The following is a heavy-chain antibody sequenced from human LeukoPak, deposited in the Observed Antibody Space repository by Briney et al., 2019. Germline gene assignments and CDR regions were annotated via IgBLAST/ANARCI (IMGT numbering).Heavy chain of an antibody. Sequence: KSSETLSLTCTVSGYSISSGYCWGWIRQPPGKGLEWIGTIYHDGRTYFNPSLKSRVTISLDTSKNQFSLKLSSVTAADTAVYHCARESQSVLWFGVHLWGNGTLVTVSS. D-gene: IGHD3-10*01. J-gene: IGHJ4*01. CDR1: GYSISSGYC. CDR2: IYHDGRT. CDR3: ARESQSVLWFGVHL. V-gene: IGHV4-38-2*02.